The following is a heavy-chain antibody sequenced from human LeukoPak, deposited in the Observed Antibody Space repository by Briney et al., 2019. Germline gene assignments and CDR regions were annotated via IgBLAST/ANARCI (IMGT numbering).Heavy chain of an antibody. CDR2: IYTSGST. V-gene: IGHV4-61*02. D-gene: IGHD3-10*01. Sequence: SETLSLTCTVSGYSISSSYYWGWIRQPAGKGLEWIGRIYTSGSTNYNPSLKSRVTISVDTSKNQFSLKLSSVTAADTAVYYCARDLRGDGAFDIWGQGTMVTVSS. J-gene: IGHJ3*02. CDR3: ARDLRGDGAFDI. CDR1: GYSISSSYY.